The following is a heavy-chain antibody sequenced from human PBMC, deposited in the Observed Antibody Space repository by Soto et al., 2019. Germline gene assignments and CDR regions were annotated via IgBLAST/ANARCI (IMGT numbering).Heavy chain of an antibody. D-gene: IGHD6-19*01. J-gene: IGHJ4*02. CDR3: GRRPPGGISVAGPVDF. V-gene: IGHV4-39*01. Sequence: QLQLQESGPGLVKPSETLSLTCTVSGGSISSSTYYWAWIRQPPGKGLEWIGSIYYSGSTYYSPSLKSRVTISVDTSKNQFSLKLNSVTAADTAVYYCGRRPPGGISVAGPVDFWGQGTLVTVSS. CDR1: GGSISSSTYY. CDR2: IYYSGST.